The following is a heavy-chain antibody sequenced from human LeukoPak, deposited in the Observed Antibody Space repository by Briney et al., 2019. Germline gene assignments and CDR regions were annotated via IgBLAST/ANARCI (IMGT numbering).Heavy chain of an antibody. Sequence: GGSLRLSCGASGFTFSTYGMHWVRQAPGKGLEWVAFIRSDGTEKYYVDSVKGRFTISRDNSKNTRYLQMNSLRPEDTALYFCAKDGDTGGYSYFDYWGQGTLVTVSS. CDR2: IRSDGTEK. CDR3: AKDGDTGGYSYFDY. CDR1: GFTFSTYG. J-gene: IGHJ4*02. V-gene: IGHV3-30*02. D-gene: IGHD3-22*01.